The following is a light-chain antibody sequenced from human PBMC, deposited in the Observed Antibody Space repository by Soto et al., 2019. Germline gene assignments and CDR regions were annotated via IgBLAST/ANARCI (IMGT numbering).Light chain of an antibody. CDR3: QQRSNWPIT. CDR1: QSVSSY. V-gene: IGKV3-11*01. Sequence: IVLTQSPATLSLSPWERATLSCRASQSVSSYLGWYQQKPGQAPRLLIYDASNRATGIPARFSGSGSGADFTLTISSLEPEDFAVYYCQQRSNWPITFGQGTRLEIK. CDR2: DAS. J-gene: IGKJ5*01.